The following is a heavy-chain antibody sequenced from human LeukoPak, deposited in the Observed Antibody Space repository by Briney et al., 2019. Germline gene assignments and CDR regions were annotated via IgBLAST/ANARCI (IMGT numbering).Heavy chain of an antibody. V-gene: IGHV3-66*01. CDR2: IYSGGST. CDR1: GFTVSSNF. J-gene: IGHJ4*02. CDR3: ALGLVADY. D-gene: IGHD6-19*01. Sequence: GSLRLSCAASGFTVSSNFMSWVRQAPGKGLEWVSVIYSGGSTYYADSVKGRFTISRDNSKNTLYLQMNSLRVEDTAVYYCALGLVADYWGQGTLVTVSS.